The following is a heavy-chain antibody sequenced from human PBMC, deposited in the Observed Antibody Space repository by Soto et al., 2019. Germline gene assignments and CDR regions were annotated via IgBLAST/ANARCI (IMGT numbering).Heavy chain of an antibody. J-gene: IGHJ4*02. CDR3: AKATYKFSPNYFDY. V-gene: IGHV3-23*01. CDR2: ISSAGVST. CDR1: GFTFSSYA. D-gene: IGHD1-1*01. Sequence: EVQLLESGGGLVQPGGSLRLSCAASGFTFSSYAMSWVRQAPGKGLEWVSTISSAGVSTHYADSVKGRFTISRDNSKNTVYLRMSSLSSEDTALYYCAKATYKFSPNYFDYWGRGTLVTVSS.